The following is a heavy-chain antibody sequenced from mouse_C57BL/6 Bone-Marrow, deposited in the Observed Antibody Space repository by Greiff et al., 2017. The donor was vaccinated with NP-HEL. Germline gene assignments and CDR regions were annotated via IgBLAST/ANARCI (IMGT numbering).Heavy chain of an antibody. D-gene: IGHD1-1*01. J-gene: IGHJ2*01. V-gene: IGHV5-4*01. CDR1: GFTFSSYA. CDR3: ARDRRITTVVARGDY. Sequence: EVKVEESGGGLVKPGGSLKLSCAASGFTFSSYAMSWVRQTPEKRLEWVATISDGGSYTYYPDNVKGRFTISRDNAKNNLYLQMSHLKSEDTAMYYCARDRRITTVVARGDYWGQGTTLTVSS. CDR2: ISDGGSYT.